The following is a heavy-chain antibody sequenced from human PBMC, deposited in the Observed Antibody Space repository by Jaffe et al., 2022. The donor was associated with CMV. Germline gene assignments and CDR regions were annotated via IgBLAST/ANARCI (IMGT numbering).Heavy chain of an antibody. CDR3: ARHVPYYDILTGSYREDYFDY. V-gene: IGHV5-10-1*03. CDR2: IDPSDSYT. J-gene: IGHJ4*02. Sequence: EVQLVQSGAEVKKPGESLRISCKGSGYSFTSYWISWVRQMPGKGLEWMGRIDPSDSYTNYSPSFQGHVTISADKSISTAYLQWSSLKASDTAMYYCARHVPYYDILTGSYREDYFDYWGQGTLVTVSS. CDR1: GYSFTSYW. D-gene: IGHD3-9*01.